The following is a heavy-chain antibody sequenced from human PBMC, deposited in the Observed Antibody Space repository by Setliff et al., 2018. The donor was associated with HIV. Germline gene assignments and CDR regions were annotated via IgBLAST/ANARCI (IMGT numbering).Heavy chain of an antibody. CDR1: GYTFTSYY. Sequence: ASLKVSCKASGYTFTSYYVNWVRQAPGQGLEWMGIINCENGDTTYAQNFKDRVTVTRDTSTSTVYMDLSSLRPEDTAVYYCARESQTGTGSYLAWGQGTLVTVSS. CDR3: ARESQTGTGSYLA. J-gene: IGHJ4*02. CDR2: INCENGDT. V-gene: IGHV1-46*01. D-gene: IGHD3-10*01.